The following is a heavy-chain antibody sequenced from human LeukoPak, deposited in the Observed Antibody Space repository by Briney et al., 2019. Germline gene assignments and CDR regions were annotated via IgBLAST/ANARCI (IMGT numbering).Heavy chain of an antibody. J-gene: IGHJ3*01. V-gene: IGHV3-66*01. Sequence: GGSLRLSCAASGFTVSSNYMSWVRQAPGKGLEWVSVIYSGGSTYYADSVKGRFTISRDNSKNTLYLQMNSLRAEDTAVYYCARTTHYYDSSGYSDGAFDLWGQGTMVTVSS. CDR2: IYSGGST. CDR3: ARTTHYYDSSGYSDGAFDL. D-gene: IGHD3-22*01. CDR1: GFTVSSNY.